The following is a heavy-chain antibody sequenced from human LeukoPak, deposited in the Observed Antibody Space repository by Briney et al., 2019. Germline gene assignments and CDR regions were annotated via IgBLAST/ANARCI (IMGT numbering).Heavy chain of an antibody. V-gene: IGHV3-48*04. CDR2: ISSSGSTI. D-gene: IGHD1-26*01. Sequence: PGGSLRLSCAVSGFTFSNYWMSWVRQAPGKGLEWVSYISSSGSTIYYADSVKGRFTISRDNAKNSLYLQMNSLRAEDTAVYYCAKVAEVGPTGYYYYMDVWGKGTTVTISS. J-gene: IGHJ6*03. CDR1: GFTFSNYW. CDR3: AKVAEVGPTGYYYYMDV.